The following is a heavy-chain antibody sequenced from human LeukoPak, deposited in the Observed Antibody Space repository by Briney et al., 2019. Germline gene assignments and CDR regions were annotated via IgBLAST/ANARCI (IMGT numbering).Heavy chain of an antibody. CDR1: GFPFRNSW. Sequence: GGSLRLSCAASGFPFRNSWMSWVRQAPGKGLEWVAGISDSGGRTNYADSVKGRFTISRDNPKNTLYLQMNSLRAEDTAVYFCAKRGVVIRVILVGFHKEAYYFDSWGQGALVTVSS. CDR2: ISDSGGRT. V-gene: IGHV3-23*01. J-gene: IGHJ4*02. CDR3: AKRGVVIRVILVGFHKEAYYFDS. D-gene: IGHD3-22*01.